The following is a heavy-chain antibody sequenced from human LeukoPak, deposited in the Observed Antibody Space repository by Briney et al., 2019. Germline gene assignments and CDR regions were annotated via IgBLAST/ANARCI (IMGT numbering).Heavy chain of an antibody. CDR3: ARGSIVGATFDYFDY. CDR1: GYTFTSYG. J-gene: IGHJ4*02. CDR2: ISAYNGNT. Sequence: ASVKVSCKASGYTFTSYGISWVRQAPGQGLEWMGWISAYNGNTNYAQKLQGRVTMTTDTSTSTAYMELRSLRSDDTAAYYCARGSIVGATFDYFDYWGQGTLVTVSS. D-gene: IGHD1-26*01. V-gene: IGHV1-18*01.